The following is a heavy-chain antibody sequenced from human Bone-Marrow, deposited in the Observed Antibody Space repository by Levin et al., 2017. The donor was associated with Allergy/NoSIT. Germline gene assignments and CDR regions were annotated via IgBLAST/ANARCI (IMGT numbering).Heavy chain of an antibody. D-gene: IGHD5-18*01. Sequence: GESLKISCAASGFTFSNYAMSWVRQAPGKGLEWVSSISCSDETTHYADSVKGRFTISRDNSKNTLFLHMNRLRAEDPALYYCAKAVETVMTSTLYYYYGMDVWGQGTTVTVSS. V-gene: IGHV3-23*01. J-gene: IGHJ6*02. CDR1: GFTFSNYA. CDR3: AKAVETVMTSTLYYYYGMDV. CDR2: ISCSDETT.